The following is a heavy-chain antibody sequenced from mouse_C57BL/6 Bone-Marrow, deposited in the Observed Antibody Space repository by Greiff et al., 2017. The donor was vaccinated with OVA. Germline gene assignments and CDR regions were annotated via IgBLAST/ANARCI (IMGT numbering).Heavy chain of an antibody. V-gene: IGHV2-2*01. D-gene: IGHD2-3*01. Sequence: VKLVESGPGLVQPSQSLSITCTVSGFSLTSYGVHWVRQSPGKGLEWLGVIWSGGSTDYNAAFISRLSISKDNSKSQVFFKMNSLQADDTAIYYCAKYDGYYLSYAMDYWGQGTSVTVSS. CDR2: IWSGGST. J-gene: IGHJ4*01. CDR3: AKYDGYYLSYAMDY. CDR1: GFSLTSYG.